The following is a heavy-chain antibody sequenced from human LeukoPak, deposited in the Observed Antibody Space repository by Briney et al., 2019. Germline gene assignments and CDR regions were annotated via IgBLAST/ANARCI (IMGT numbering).Heavy chain of an antibody. J-gene: IGHJ4*02. CDR1: GFIFSDHF. CDR3: ARHDYLGD. V-gene: IGHV3-53*01. Sequence: PGGSLRLSCAASGFIFSDHFMAWVRPAPGKGLEWVALIKNDGRTFYPDSVKGRFTGSRDISRSMVYLQMNSLRVDDTAVYYCARHDYLGDWGQGTLVTVSS. CDR2: IKNDGRT.